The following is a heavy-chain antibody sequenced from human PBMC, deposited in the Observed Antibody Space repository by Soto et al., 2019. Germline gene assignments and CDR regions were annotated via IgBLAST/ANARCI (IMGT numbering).Heavy chain of an antibody. D-gene: IGHD3-10*01. J-gene: IGHJ4*02. Sequence: PSETLSLTCTVSGDSISGGASFWSWIRQPPGKGLEWIANVYYSGSTNYNPSLKSRVTISVDTSKNQFSLKLSSVTAADTAVYYCARNPYHYYYGSGSYYNPSSYFDYWGQGTLVTVSS. CDR3: ARNPYHYYYGSGSYYNPSSYFDY. V-gene: IGHV4-61*08. CDR2: VYYSGST. CDR1: GDSISGGASF.